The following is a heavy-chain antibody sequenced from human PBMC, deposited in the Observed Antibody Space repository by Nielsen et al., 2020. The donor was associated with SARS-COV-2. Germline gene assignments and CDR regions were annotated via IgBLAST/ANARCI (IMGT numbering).Heavy chain of an antibody. CDR1: GFTFSSYA. J-gene: IGHJ3*02. D-gene: IGHD1-1*01. Sequence: GESLKISCAASGFTFSSYAMHWVRQAPGKGLEWVAVISYDGSNKYYADSVKGRFTISRHNSKNTLYLQMNSLRAEDTAVYYCASKGGTPHDAFDIWGQGTMVTVSS. CDR2: ISYDGSNK. CDR3: ASKGGTPHDAFDI. V-gene: IGHV3-30*14.